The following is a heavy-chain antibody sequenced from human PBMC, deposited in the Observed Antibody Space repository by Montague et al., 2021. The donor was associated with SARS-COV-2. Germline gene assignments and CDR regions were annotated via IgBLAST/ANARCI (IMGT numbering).Heavy chain of an antibody. D-gene: IGHD6-19*01. V-gene: IGHV6-1*01. J-gene: IGHJ4*02. CDR2: TYYRSKWYY. CDR3: ALAVGGRGEYDY. Sequence: CAISGDSVSSNSAAWNWIRQSPSRGLEWLGRTYYRSKWYYEYAVSLESRITINPDTSKNQFSLQVKSMTPEDTAVYYCALAVGGRGEYDYWGQGTLVTVSS. CDR1: GDSVSSNSAA.